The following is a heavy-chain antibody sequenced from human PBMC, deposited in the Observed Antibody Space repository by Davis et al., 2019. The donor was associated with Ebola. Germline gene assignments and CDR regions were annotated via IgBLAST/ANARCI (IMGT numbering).Heavy chain of an antibody. J-gene: IGHJ5*02. CDR3: ARQTHDFWSGPRTWFDP. D-gene: IGHD3-3*01. V-gene: IGHV5-51*01. CDR1: GYSFTSYW. Sequence: GESLKISCKASGYSFTSYWIGWVRQMPGKGLEWMGIIYPGDSDTRYSPSFQGQVTISADKSISTAYLQWSSLKASDTAMYYCARQTHDFWSGPRTWFDPWGQGTLVTVSS. CDR2: IYPGDSDT.